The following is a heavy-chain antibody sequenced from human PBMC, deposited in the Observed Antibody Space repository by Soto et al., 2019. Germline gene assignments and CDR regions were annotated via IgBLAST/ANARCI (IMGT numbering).Heavy chain of an antibody. CDR3: ARHAGGGRFYYGMDV. CDR2: IYYSGTT. V-gene: IGHV4-39*01. Sequence: SETPSLTCTVSDGSISSSKYFWGWFRQPPGKGLEWIANIYYSGTTFYNPSLKSRITISVDTSKNQFSLKLTSVTAADTAIYYCARHAGGGRFYYGMDVWGQGTTVTVSS. J-gene: IGHJ6*02. D-gene: IGHD2-15*01. CDR1: DGSISSSKYF.